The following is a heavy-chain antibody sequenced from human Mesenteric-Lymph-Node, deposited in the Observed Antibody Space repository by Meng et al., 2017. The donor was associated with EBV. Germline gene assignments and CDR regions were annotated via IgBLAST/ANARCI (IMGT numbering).Heavy chain of an antibody. V-gene: IGHV4-34*01. J-gene: IGHJ4*02. CDR3: ARGEKGPIDY. CDR1: GGSFSGYY. Sequence: QGQLQQWGEGLLKPSETLALTCAVHGGSFSGYYWSWSRQPPGKGLEWIGEINHSGSTNYNPSLKSRVTISVDTSKNQFSLKLSSVTAADTAVYYCARGEKGPIDYWGQGTLVTVSS. CDR2: INHSGST.